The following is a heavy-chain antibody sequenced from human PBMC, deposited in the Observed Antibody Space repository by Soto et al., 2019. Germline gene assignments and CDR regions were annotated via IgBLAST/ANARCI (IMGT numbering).Heavy chain of an antibody. CDR3: LSFWTDS. CDR2: INEDGSEI. J-gene: IGHJ4*02. CDR1: GFTFTNYW. D-gene: IGHD1-1*01. Sequence: EAQLVGSGGGLVQPGGSLRLSCAASGFTFTNYWINWVRQAPGKGLEWVANINEDGSEIHYVDSVNGRFTTSRDNAKNSVYLQMNSLRAEDTAVYYCLSFWTDSWGQGTLVTVSS. V-gene: IGHV3-7*03.